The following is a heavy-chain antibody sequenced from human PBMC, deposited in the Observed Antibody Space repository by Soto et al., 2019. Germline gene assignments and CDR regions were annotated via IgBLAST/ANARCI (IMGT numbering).Heavy chain of an antibody. CDR2: ISSSSGHI. Sequence: VSLLLSCAASGFTFSSYSMNWVRQAPGKGLEWVSSISSSSGHIYYADSLKGRFTISRDNAKNSLYLQMNSLRAEDTAVYYCTRHWLATREFDYWGQGTLVTVSS. D-gene: IGHD1-26*01. V-gene: IGHV3-21*01. CDR1: GFTFSSYS. CDR3: TRHWLATREFDY. J-gene: IGHJ4*02.